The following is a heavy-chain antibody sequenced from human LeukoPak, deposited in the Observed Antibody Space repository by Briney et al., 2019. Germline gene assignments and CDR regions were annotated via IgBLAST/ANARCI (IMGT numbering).Heavy chain of an antibody. CDR1: GGSISSSNW. Sequence: PSGTLSLTCAVSGGSISSSNWWSWVRQPPGKGLEWIGEIYHSGSTNYNPSLKSRVTISVDTSKNQFSLKLSSVTAADTAVYYCARHLNVAVVVVAATPGGWFDPWGQGTLVTVSS. CDR3: ARHLNVAVVVVAATPGGWFDP. CDR2: IYHSGST. D-gene: IGHD2-15*01. V-gene: IGHV4-4*02. J-gene: IGHJ5*02.